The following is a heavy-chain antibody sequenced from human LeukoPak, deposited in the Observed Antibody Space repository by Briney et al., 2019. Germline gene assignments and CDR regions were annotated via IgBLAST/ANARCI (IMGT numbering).Heavy chain of an antibody. CDR1: GGSFSGYY. Sequence: SETLSLTCAVYGGSFSGYYWSWIRQPPGKGLEWIGEINHSGSTNYNPSLKGRVTISVDTSKNQFSLKLSSVTAADTAVYYCARTLKDTAMAELDYWGQGTLVTVSS. D-gene: IGHD5-18*01. CDR3: ARTLKDTAMAELDY. CDR2: INHSGST. V-gene: IGHV4-34*01. J-gene: IGHJ4*02.